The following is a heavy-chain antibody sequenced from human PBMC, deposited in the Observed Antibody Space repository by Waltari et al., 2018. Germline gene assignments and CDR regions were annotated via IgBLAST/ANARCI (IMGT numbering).Heavy chain of an antibody. CDR3: ARGHLAIAASTENFDY. CDR2: INHSGST. J-gene: IGHJ4*02. Sequence: QLQLQESGPGLVKPSETLSLTCAVYGGSFSGYYWSWIRQPPGKGLEWIGEINHSGSTNYNPSLKSRVTISVDTSKNQFSLKLSSVTAADTAVYYCARGHLAIAASTENFDYWGQGTLVTVSS. V-gene: IGHV4-34*01. CDR1: GGSFSGYY. D-gene: IGHD6-13*01.